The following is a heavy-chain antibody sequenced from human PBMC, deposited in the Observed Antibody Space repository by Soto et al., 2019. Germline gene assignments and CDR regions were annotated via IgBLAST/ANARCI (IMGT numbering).Heavy chain of an antibody. CDR1: GFTFSSYA. CDR3: AKVERAVAGIID. D-gene: IGHD6-19*01. Sequence: EVQLLESGGGLVQPGGSLRLSCAASGFTFSSYAMSWVRQAPGKGLDWVSAISVSVGSTYYADSVKGRFTISRGKSKNTLYLQMNSLRAEDTAVYYGAKVERAVAGIIDWGQGTLVTVSS. J-gene: IGHJ4*02. CDR2: ISVSVGST. V-gene: IGHV3-23*01.